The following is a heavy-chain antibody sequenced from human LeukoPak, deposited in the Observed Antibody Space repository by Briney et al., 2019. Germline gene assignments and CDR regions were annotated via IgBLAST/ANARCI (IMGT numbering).Heavy chain of an antibody. J-gene: IGHJ4*02. V-gene: IGHV3-64D*09. CDR2: IDDNGVGT. Sequence: QPGRSLRLACAATGFTFSTSAMHWVRQAPGKGLEYVSGIDDNGVGTYYADSLKGRFTISRDNSKNTLYLQMSSLRPEDTAVYYCKSSPTSRIDYWGQGTLVTVLS. CDR3: KSSPTSRIDY. CDR1: GFTFSTSA. D-gene: IGHD6-13*01.